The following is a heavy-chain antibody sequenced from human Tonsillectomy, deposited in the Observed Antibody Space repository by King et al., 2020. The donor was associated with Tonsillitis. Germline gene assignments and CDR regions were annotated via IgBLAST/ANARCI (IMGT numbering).Heavy chain of an antibody. CDR1: GFTVSSNNF. Sequence: VQLVESGGGFVQPWGSLRLSCAASGFTVSSNNFMNWVRQAPGKGLEWGSVIYIGGRPYYADSGKGRFTISRDNSKNTLYLKMNSLRAADTAVYYCAREITTYGDYAAFDYWGQGTLVTVSS. CDR2: IYIGGRP. V-gene: IGHV3-66*01. D-gene: IGHD4-17*01. CDR3: AREITTYGDYAAFDY. J-gene: IGHJ4*02.